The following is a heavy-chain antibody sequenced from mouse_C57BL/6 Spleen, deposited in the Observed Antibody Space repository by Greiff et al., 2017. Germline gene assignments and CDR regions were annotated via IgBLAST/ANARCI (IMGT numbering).Heavy chain of an antibody. Sequence: QVQLKQPGAELVKPGASVKMSCKASGYTFTSYWITWVKQRPGQGLEWIGDIYPGSGSTNYNEKFKSKATLTVDTSSSTAYMQLSSLTSEDSAVYYCARGTGYGSSGWFAYWGQGTLVTVSA. CDR1: GYTFTSYW. D-gene: IGHD1-1*01. CDR3: ARGTGYGSSGWFAY. CDR2: IYPGSGST. J-gene: IGHJ3*01. V-gene: IGHV1-55*01.